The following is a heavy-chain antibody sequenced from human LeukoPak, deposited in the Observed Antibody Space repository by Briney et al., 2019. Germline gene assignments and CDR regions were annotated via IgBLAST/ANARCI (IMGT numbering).Heavy chain of an antibody. CDR2: ISSSSSTI. J-gene: IGHJ6*03. V-gene: IGHV3-48*01. Sequence: GGSLRLSCAASGFTFSSYSMNWVRQAPGKGLEWVSYISSSSSTIYYADSVKGRFTTSRDNAKNSLYLQMNSLRAEDTAVYYCARDDSNYFELYYMDVWGNGTTVTVSS. D-gene: IGHD4-11*01. CDR3: ARDDSNYFELYYMDV. CDR1: GFTFSSYS.